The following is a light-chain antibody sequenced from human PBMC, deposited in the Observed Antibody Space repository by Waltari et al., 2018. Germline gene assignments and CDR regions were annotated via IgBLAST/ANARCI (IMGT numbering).Light chain of an antibody. Sequence: QPPLPRPAPVSGPPGRPTTFSCFGTTSTVGGYAFSPWYQQHPGKAPKVMIYGVSNRPSGVSNRFSGSKSGNTASLTISGLQAEDEADYYCSSYINTNTVVFGGGTKLTVL. CDR2: GVS. J-gene: IGLJ2*01. CDR1: TSTVGGYAF. CDR3: SSYINTNTVV. V-gene: IGLV2-14*01.